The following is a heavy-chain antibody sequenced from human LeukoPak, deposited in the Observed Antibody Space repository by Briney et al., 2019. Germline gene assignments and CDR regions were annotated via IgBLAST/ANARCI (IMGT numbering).Heavy chain of an antibody. CDR1: GFTFSNHD. CDR3: ARVDGGNSGWRDWFDP. J-gene: IGHJ5*02. D-gene: IGHD4-23*01. V-gene: IGHV3-21*01. Sequence: PGGSLRLSCATSGFTFSNHDMNWVSQAPGKGLEWVSSITGSSNSIDFADSVKGRFTISRDNAKNSLYLQMNSLRAEDTAVYYCARVDGGNSGWRDWFDPWGQGTLVTVSS. CDR2: ITGSSNSI.